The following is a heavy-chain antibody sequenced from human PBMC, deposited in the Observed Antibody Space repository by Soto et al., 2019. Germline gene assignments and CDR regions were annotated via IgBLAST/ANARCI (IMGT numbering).Heavy chain of an antibody. Sequence: SETLSLTCTVSGGSISSSSYYWGWIRQPPGKGLEWIGSIYYSGSTYYNPSLKSRVTISVDTSKNQFSLKLSSVTAADTAVYYCARAGCSSTSCYAFLNYYYYGMDVWGQGTTVTVSS. CDR1: GGSISSSSYY. CDR2: IYYSGST. D-gene: IGHD2-2*01. CDR3: ARAGCSSTSCYAFLNYYYYGMDV. J-gene: IGHJ6*02. V-gene: IGHV4-39*07.